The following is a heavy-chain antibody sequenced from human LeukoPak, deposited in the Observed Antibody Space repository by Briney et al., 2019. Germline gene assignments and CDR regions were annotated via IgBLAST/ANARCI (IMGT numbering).Heavy chain of an antibody. Sequence: GGSLRLSCAASGFTFSSYAMHWVRQAPGKGLEWVAVISYDGSNKYYADSVKGRFTISRDNSKNTLYLQMNSLRAEDTAVYYCARGLDTAMVTYWGQGTLVTVSS. D-gene: IGHD5-18*01. J-gene: IGHJ4*02. CDR1: GFTFSSYA. CDR3: ARGLDTAMVTY. CDR2: ISYDGSNK. V-gene: IGHV3-30-3*01.